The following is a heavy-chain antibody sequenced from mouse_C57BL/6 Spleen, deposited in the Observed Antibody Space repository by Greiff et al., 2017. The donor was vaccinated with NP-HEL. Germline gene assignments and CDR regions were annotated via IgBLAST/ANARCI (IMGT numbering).Heavy chain of an antibody. CDR1: GYSFTGYY. D-gene: IGHD2-4*01. CDR2: INPSPGGT. CDR3: ARPFYEYDFAY. J-gene: IGHJ3*01. V-gene: IGHV1-42*01. Sequence: VQLQQSGPELVQPGASVKISCTASGYSFTGYYMNWVKQSPEKSLEWIGEINPSPGGTTYTQTFKAKATLTVDKSSSTAYMQRKSLTSEDAAVDYCARPFYEYDFAYWGQGTLVTVSA.